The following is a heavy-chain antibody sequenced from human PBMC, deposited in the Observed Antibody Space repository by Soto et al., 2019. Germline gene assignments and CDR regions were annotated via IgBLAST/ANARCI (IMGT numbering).Heavy chain of an antibody. CDR1: GGSISSSSYY. D-gene: IGHD3-22*01. Sequence: PSETLSLTCTVSGGSISSSSYYWGWIRQPPGKGLEWIGSIYYSGSTYYNPSLKSRVTISVDTSKNQFSLKLSSVTAADTAVYYCATYYYDSSGYYAPWLGSWYNWFDPWGQGTLVTVSS. CDR2: IYYSGST. V-gene: IGHV4-39*01. CDR3: ATYYYDSSGYYAPWLGSWYNWFDP. J-gene: IGHJ5*02.